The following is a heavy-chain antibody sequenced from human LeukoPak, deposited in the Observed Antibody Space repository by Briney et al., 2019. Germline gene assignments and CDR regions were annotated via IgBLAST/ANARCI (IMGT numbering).Heavy chain of an antibody. J-gene: IGHJ4*02. CDR2: ISDSGDDT. CDR1: GFTFSSYA. D-gene: IGHD6-13*01. V-gene: IGHV3-23*01. CDR3: AKTPYSGSWYYFDY. Sequence: GGSLRLSCAASGFTFSSYAMSWVRQAPGKGLEWVSAISDSGDDTYYADSVEGRFTISRDNSKNALYLQMHSLRAEDTAVYYCAKTPYSGSWYYFDYWGQGTLVTVSS.